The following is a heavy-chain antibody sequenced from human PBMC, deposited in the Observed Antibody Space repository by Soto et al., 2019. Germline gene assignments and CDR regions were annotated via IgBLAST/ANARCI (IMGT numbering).Heavy chain of an antibody. D-gene: IGHD3-22*01. CDR1: GFTFSSYS. CDR2: VSSSSSYI. J-gene: IGHJ4*02. CDR3: ARGGDSSGSWPRY. Sequence: EVQLVQSGGGLVKPGGSLRLSCAASGFTFSSYSMNWVRQAPGKGLEWVSSVSSSSSYIYYADSLKGRFTISRDNAKNSVYLQMNSLRVEDTAVYYCARGGDSSGSWPRYWGQGSLVTVSS. V-gene: IGHV3-21*01.